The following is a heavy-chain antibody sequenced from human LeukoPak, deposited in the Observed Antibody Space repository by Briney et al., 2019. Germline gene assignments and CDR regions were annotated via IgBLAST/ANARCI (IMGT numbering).Heavy chain of an antibody. Sequence: GGSLRLSCAASGFTFSGYNMNWVRQAPGRGLEWVSDISGNSDTINYADSVKGRFTVSRDNANNSLSLQMNRLRAEDTAVYYCARGSGRITIFGVPYWGQGTLVTVSS. D-gene: IGHD3-3*01. CDR3: ARGSGRITIFGVPY. CDR2: ISGNSDTI. J-gene: IGHJ4*02. V-gene: IGHV3-48*01. CDR1: GFTFSGYN.